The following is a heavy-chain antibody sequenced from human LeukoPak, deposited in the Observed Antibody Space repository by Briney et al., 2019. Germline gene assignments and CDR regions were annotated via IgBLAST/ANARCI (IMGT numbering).Heavy chain of an antibody. CDR3: ARPITIHDYYYGMDV. Sequence: GESLKISCKGSGYSFTSYWIGWVRQMPGKGLEWMGIIYPGDSDTRCSPSFQGQVTISADKSISTAYLRWSSLKASDTAMYYCARPITIHDYYYGMDVWGQGTTVTVSS. CDR2: IYPGDSDT. CDR1: GYSFTSYW. D-gene: IGHD3-3*01. J-gene: IGHJ6*02. V-gene: IGHV5-51*01.